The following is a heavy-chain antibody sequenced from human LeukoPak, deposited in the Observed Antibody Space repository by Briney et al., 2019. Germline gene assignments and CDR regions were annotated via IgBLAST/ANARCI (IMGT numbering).Heavy chain of an antibody. Sequence: GRSLRLSCAASGFTFDDYAMHWVRHAPGKGLEWVSSISWNSGSIVYVDSVKGRFTISRDNAKNSLYLQMNSLRAEDTAFYYCAKAGCSSTTCYANCWGQGTLVTVSS. J-gene: IGHJ4*02. D-gene: IGHD2-2*01. CDR1: GFTFDDYA. V-gene: IGHV3-9*01. CDR2: ISWNSGSI. CDR3: AKAGCSSTTCYANC.